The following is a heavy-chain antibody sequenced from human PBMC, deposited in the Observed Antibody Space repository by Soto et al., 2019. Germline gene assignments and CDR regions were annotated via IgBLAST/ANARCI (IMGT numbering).Heavy chain of an antibody. Sequence: LRLSCAASGFAFSSHPMSWVRQAPERGLEWVSGISDSGGLTYNADSVKGRFTISRDNSKNTLYLQMNSLRAEDTALYYCARRAFGSSRSFDIWGQGTMVTVS. J-gene: IGHJ3*02. CDR3: ARRAFGSSRSFDI. V-gene: IGHV3-23*01. CDR2: ISDSGGLT. CDR1: GFAFSSHP. D-gene: IGHD6-6*01.